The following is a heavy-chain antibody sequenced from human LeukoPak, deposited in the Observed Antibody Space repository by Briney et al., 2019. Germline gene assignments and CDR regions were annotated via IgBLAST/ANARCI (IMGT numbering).Heavy chain of an antibody. D-gene: IGHD2-21*01. CDR1: GFTFSDYY. Sequence: GGSLRLSCAASGFTFSDYYMSWIRQAPGKGLEWVSYISSSGSTIYYADSVKGRFTISRDNAKNSLYLQMHSLRAEDTAVYYCARVHIVVVIATRFDYWGQGTLVTVSS. V-gene: IGHV3-11*04. CDR2: ISSSGSTI. CDR3: ARVHIVVVIATRFDY. J-gene: IGHJ4*02.